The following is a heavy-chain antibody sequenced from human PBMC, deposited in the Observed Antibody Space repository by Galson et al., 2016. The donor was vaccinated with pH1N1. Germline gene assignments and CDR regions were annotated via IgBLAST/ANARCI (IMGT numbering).Heavy chain of an antibody. CDR1: GFTFGDYG. J-gene: IGHJ4*02. Sequence: SLRLSCAASGFTFGDYGMTWVRQAPGKGLEWVASINYIGGNIAYSDSVKGRFTISRDNAKSSLYPQMNILRAEDTALYYCARRPGIAVPGLLDFWGQGALVIVSS. V-gene: IGHV3-20*04. CDR3: ARRPGIAVPGLLDF. CDR2: INYIGGNI. D-gene: IGHD6-19*01.